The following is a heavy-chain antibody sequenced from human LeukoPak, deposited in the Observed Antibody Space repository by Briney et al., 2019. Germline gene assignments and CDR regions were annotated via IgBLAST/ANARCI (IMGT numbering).Heavy chain of an antibody. V-gene: IGHV1-8*01. J-gene: IGHJ4*02. CDR2: MNPNRVHT. D-gene: IGHD1-26*01. CDR3: ARSIVGVRKRNDY. CDR1: GYTFTSYD. Sequence: ASVKVSCKASGYTFTSYDIIWVRQASGQGLEWMGWMNPNRVHTGYAQKFQGRVTMTMTTSISTTYMELTSLTSEDSAVYYCARSIVGVRKRNDYWGQGTLVTVSS.